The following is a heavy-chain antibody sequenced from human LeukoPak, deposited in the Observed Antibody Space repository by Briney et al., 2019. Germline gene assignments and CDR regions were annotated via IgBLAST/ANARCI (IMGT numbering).Heavy chain of an antibody. D-gene: IGHD3-3*01. CDR2: ISAYNGDT. J-gene: IGHJ4*02. CDR1: GYTFTKHA. CDR3: ARLRPSDFWSGDY. V-gene: IGHV1-18*01. Sequence: ASVKVSCKASGYTFTKHAISWARQAPGQGLEWMGWISAYNGDTNYGQNFQERFTMTTDTSTSTAYMELRSLRSNDTAVYYCARLRPSDFWSGDYWGQGTLVTVSS.